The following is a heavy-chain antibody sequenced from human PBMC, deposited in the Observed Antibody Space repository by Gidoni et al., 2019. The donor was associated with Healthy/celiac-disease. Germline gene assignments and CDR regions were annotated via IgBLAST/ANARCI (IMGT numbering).Heavy chain of an antibody. CDR2: IKSKTDGGTT. D-gene: IGHD3-16*02. CDR1: VFTVSTAW. Sequence: EVQLVESGGGLVKPGGSLRLSCAASVFTVSTAWIPWFRQAPGNGLEWVGRIKSKTDGGTTDYAAPVKGRFTISRDDSKNTLYLQMNSLKTEDTAVYYCTTADYVWGSYRLPIDAFDIWGQGTMVTVSS. V-gene: IGHV3-15*01. CDR3: TTADYVWGSYRLPIDAFDI. J-gene: IGHJ3*02.